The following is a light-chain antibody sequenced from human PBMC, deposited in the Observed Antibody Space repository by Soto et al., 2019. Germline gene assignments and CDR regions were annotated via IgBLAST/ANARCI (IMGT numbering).Light chain of an antibody. CDR3: QQRSNWPPTWT. CDR1: QSVSSY. J-gene: IGKJ1*01. V-gene: IGKV3-11*01. CDR2: DAS. Sequence: EIVLTQSPATLSLSPGERATLSCRASQSVSSYLAWYQQKPGQAPRLLIYDASNRATGIPARFSGSGSGTDFTLTISSLEPEDFAVYDCQQRSNWPPTWTFGQGNKVAI.